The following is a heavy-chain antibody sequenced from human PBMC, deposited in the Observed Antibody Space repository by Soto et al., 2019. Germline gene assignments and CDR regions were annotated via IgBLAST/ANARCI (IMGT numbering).Heavy chain of an antibody. CDR2: ISYDGSNK. CDR3: ARAGDGSGSYYNTECMDV. CDR1: GFTFSSYA. D-gene: IGHD3-10*01. V-gene: IGHV3-30-3*01. J-gene: IGHJ6*02. Sequence: LRLSCAASGFTFSSYAVHWVRQAPGKGLEWVAVISYDGSNKYYADSVKGRFTISRDNSKNTLYLQMNSLRAEDTAVYYCARAGDGSGSYYNTECMDVWGQGTTVTVSS.